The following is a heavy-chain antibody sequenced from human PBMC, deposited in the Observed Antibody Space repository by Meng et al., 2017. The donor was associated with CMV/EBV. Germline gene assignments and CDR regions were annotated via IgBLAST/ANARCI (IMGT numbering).Heavy chain of an antibody. V-gene: IGHV3-33*01. CDR3: ARGQGSYYDFWSVNWFDP. D-gene: IGHD3-3*01. Sequence: GGSLRLSCVVSGFMFRNYGMHWVRQAPGKGLEWVAGIWYDGSNRNYGDSVKGRFTISRDNSKDILYLQMNSLRVEDTAVYYCARGQGSYYDFWSVNWFDPWGQGTLVTVSS. CDR2: IWYDGSNR. CDR1: GFMFRNYG. J-gene: IGHJ5*02.